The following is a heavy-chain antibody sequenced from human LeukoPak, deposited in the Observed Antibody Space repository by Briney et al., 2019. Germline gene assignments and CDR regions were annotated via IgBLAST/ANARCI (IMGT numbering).Heavy chain of an antibody. Sequence: GGSLRLSCAASGFTFSIAWMTWVRQAPGKGLEWVGRIKSKTDGGTTDYAAPVKGRFTISRDDSKNMLYLQMNSLKTEDTAVYYCTTGVVVTAIQDYWGQGTLVTVSS. D-gene: IGHD2-21*02. V-gene: IGHV3-15*01. CDR3: TTGVVVTAIQDY. CDR2: IKSKTDGGTT. CDR1: GFTFSIAW. J-gene: IGHJ4*02.